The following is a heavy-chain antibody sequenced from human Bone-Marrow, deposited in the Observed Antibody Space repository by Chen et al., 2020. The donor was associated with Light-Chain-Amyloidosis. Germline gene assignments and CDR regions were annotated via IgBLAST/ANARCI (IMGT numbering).Heavy chain of an antibody. J-gene: IGHJ5*02. CDR3: ARDVTRDYGEGYRGWFDP. V-gene: IGHV4-39*02. Sequence: QLQESGPGLVEPSKTLSLTCTVSGVSSITSREYFWGWMRQTPGKGLEWSGNIFYVDITYYNPSLKNRVALSVDPSNNRISLRLRSVTAGDTAMYYCARDVTRDYGEGYRGWFDPWGQGTQVIVST. CDR1: GVSSITSREYF. CDR2: IFYVDIT. D-gene: IGHD4-17*01.